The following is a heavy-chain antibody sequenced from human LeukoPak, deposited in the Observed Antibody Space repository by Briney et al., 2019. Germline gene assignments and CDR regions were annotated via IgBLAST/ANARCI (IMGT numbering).Heavy chain of an antibody. Sequence: GASVKVSCKASGYTFTSYAMNWVRQAPGQGLEWMGWINTNTGNPTYAQGFTGRFVFSLDTSVSTAYLQISSLKAEDTAVYYRARDIVLMVYASVGWFDPWGQGTLVTVSS. J-gene: IGHJ5*02. CDR3: ARDIVLMVYASVGWFDP. D-gene: IGHD2-8*01. CDR1: GYTFTSYA. CDR2: INTNTGNP. V-gene: IGHV7-4-1*02.